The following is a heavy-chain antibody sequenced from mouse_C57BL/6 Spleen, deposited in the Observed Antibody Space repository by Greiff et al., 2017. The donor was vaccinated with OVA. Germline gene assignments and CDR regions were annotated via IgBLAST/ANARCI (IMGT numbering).Heavy chain of an antibody. D-gene: IGHD2-5*01. V-gene: IGHV2-9-1*01. Sequence: VKLMESGPGLVAPSQSLSITCTVSGFSLTSYAISWVRQPPGKGLEWLGVIWTGGGTNYNSALKSRLSISKDNSKSQVFLKMNSLQTDDTARYYCARNSEDYSNLPYYWGQGTSVTVSS. CDR1: GFSLTSYA. CDR3: ARNSEDYSNLPYY. CDR2: IWTGGGT. J-gene: IGHJ4*01.